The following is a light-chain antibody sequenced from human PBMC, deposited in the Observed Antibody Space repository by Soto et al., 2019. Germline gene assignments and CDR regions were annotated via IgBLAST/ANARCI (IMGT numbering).Light chain of an antibody. CDR1: QTIITW. V-gene: IGKV1-5*01. CDR3: QQYTNTNNPWM. CDR2: DAS. J-gene: IGKJ1*01. Sequence: DIQVTQSPPTLSASVGDRVSITCRAIQTIITWMAWYQQKPGKAPKLLVYDASTLQSGVASRFSGSGSGTEFTLIISGLQPDDSATYYCQQYTNTNNPWMFGQGTKVDIK.